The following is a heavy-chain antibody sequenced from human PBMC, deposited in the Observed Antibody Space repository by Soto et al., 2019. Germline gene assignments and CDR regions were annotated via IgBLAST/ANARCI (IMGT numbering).Heavy chain of an antibody. Sequence: ASVKVSCKASGYTFTSYYLHWVRQAPGQGLEWMGIINPSGGGTSYAQRFQGRVTMTSDTSTSTVYMELSSLRSEDTAVYYCALTAGPHYWGQGTLVTVSS. J-gene: IGHJ4*02. V-gene: IGHV1-46*03. CDR1: GYTFTSYY. CDR3: ALTAGPHY. CDR2: INPSGGGT.